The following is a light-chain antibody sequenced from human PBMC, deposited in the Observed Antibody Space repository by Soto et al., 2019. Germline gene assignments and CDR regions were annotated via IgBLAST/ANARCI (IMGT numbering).Light chain of an antibody. Sequence: EIVLTQSPGTLSLSPGERATLSCRASQSVSSSSLAWYQQKRGQAPRLLIHDASSRATGIPDRFSGSGSGTDFTLTISRLEPEDFAVYYCQQYNSYWTFGQGTKVEIK. CDR1: QSVSSSS. CDR2: DAS. V-gene: IGKV3-20*01. CDR3: QQYNSYWT. J-gene: IGKJ1*01.